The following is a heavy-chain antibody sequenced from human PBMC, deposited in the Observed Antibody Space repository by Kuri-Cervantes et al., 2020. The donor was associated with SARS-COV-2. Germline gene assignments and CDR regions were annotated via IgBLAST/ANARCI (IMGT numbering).Heavy chain of an antibody. V-gene: IGHV3-11*04. CDR1: GFTFRDYY. CDR3: ARTLGEDIVVVPAATFDY. J-gene: IGHJ4*02. Sequence: GESLKISCVASGFTFRDYYMSWIRQAPGKGLEWISYISSSDSTTYYADSVKGRFTISRDNAKRTLSLQMNSLRVEDTAVYYCARTLGEDIVVVPAATFDYWGQGTLVTVSS. D-gene: IGHD2-2*01. CDR2: ISSSDSTT.